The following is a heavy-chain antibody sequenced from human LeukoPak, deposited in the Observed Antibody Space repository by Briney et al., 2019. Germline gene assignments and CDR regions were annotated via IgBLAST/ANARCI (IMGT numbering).Heavy chain of an antibody. CDR3: AKGSGDSSGYYYAYYYYYMDV. V-gene: IGHV3-23*01. CDR1: GFTFSSYA. D-gene: IGHD3-22*01. J-gene: IGHJ6*03. Sequence: PGGSLRLSCAASGFTFSSYAMSWVRQAPGKGLEWVSAISDSGGSTYYADSVKGRFTISRDNSKNTLYLQMNSLRAEDTAVYYCAKGSGDSSGYYYAYYYYYMDVWGKGTTVTVSS. CDR2: ISDSGGST.